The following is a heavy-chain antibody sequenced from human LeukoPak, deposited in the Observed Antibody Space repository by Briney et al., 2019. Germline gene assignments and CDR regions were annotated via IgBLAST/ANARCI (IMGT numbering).Heavy chain of an antibody. J-gene: IGHJ2*01. CDR3: GGGFAGAPFDL. Sequence: GTSLRLSCAASGFTFSSYSMHWVRQAPGKGLEWAAVLSTIGGREYYADSVKGRFTISRDTSKNTLYLQMDGLRVEDTALYYCGGGFAGAPFDLWGRGTLVTVSS. V-gene: IGHV3-30*04. D-gene: IGHD3-10*01. CDR1: GFTFSSYS. CDR2: LSTIGGRE.